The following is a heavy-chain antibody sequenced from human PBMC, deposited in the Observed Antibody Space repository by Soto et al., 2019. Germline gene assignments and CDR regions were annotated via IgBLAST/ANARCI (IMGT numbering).Heavy chain of an antibody. J-gene: IGHJ4*02. Sequence: GGSLRLSCAASGFAFSNAWMSWVRQAPGKGLEWVGRIKSKTDGGTTDYAAPVKGRFTISRDDSKNTLYLQMNSLKTEDTAVYYCTTDWDFGSFDYWGQGTLVTVSS. CDR1: GFAFSNAW. D-gene: IGHD3-3*01. CDR3: TTDWDFGSFDY. V-gene: IGHV3-15*01. CDR2: IKSKTDGGTT.